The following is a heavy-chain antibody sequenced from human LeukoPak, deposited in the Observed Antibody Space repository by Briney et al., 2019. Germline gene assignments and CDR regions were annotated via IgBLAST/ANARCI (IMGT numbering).Heavy chain of an antibody. CDR1: GGTFISYA. CDR3: ARDPTSYYDFWSGYYI. Sequence: ASVKVSCKASGGTFISYAISWVRQAPGQGLEWMGGIIPIFGTANYAQKFQGRVTITADESTSTAYMELSSLRSEDTAVYYCARDPTSYYDFWSGYYIWGQGTLVTVSS. CDR2: IIPIFGTA. J-gene: IGHJ4*02. D-gene: IGHD3-3*01. V-gene: IGHV1-69*13.